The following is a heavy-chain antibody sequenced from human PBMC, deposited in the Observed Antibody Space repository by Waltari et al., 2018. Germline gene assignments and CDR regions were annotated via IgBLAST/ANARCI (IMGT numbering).Heavy chain of an antibody. D-gene: IGHD2-2*02. CDR3: ARDHIVVVPAAIPNYYYYGMDV. Sequence: EVQLVESGGGLVKPGGSLRLSCAASGFTFSSYSMNWVRQAPGKGPEWVSSISSSSSYIYYADSVKGRFTISRDNAKNSLYLQMNGLRAEDTAVYYCARDHIVVVPAAIPNYYYYGMDVWGQGTTVTVSS. V-gene: IGHV3-21*01. CDR2: ISSSSSYI. J-gene: IGHJ6*02. CDR1: GFTFSSYS.